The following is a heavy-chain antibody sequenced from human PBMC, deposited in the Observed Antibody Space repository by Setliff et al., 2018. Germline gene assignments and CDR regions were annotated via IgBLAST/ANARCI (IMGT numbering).Heavy chain of an antibody. CDR1: GFTFSSYE. D-gene: IGHD3-3*01. CDR2: ISGSGSSI. J-gene: IGHJ4*02. V-gene: IGHV3-48*03. CDR3: ARLYRPESRYYFFDY. Sequence: GGSLRLSCAASGFTFSSYEMNWVRQAPGKGLEWVSYISGSGSSIFYADSVKGRFTISRDNAKNSLYLQMNSLRAEDTAVYYCARLYRPESRYYFFDYWARERWSPSPQ.